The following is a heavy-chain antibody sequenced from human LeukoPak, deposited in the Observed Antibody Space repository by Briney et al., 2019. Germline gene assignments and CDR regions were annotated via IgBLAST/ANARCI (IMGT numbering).Heavy chain of an antibody. Sequence: SETLSLTCTVSGGSISSSSYYWGWIRQPPGKGLEWIGEINHSGSTNYNPSLKSRVTISVDTSKNQFSLKLSSVTAADTAVYYCARGRHIVVVTAPKDFQHWGQGTLVTVSS. CDR3: ARGRHIVVVTAPKDFQH. J-gene: IGHJ1*01. V-gene: IGHV4-39*07. CDR1: GGSISSSSYY. D-gene: IGHD2-21*02. CDR2: INHSGST.